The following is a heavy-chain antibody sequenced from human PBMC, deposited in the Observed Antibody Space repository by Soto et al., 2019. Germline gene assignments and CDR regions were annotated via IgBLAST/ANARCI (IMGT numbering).Heavy chain of an antibody. Sequence: ETLSLTCTVSGGSISSSSYYWGWIRQPPGKGLEWIGSIYYSGSTYYNPSLKSRVTISVDTSKNQFSLKLSSVTAADTAVYYCSSANDYGDYDLDYWGQGTLVTVSS. J-gene: IGHJ4*02. CDR1: GGSISSSSYY. CDR2: IYYSGST. V-gene: IGHV4-39*01. CDR3: SSANDYGDYDLDY. D-gene: IGHD4-17*01.